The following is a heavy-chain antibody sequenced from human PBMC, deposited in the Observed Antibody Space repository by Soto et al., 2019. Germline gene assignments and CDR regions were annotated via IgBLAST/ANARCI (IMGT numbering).Heavy chain of an antibody. V-gene: IGHV3-48*02. J-gene: IGHJ4*02. Sequence: EVELVESGGGLVQPGGSLRLSCAASGFPFSTYSMSWVRQAPGKGLEWISYISASTLTTFYADSAKGRFTISRDTAQNSLYLQMNSLRDEDTAVYYCARAPQLVAPAATGFDSWGQGTLVTVSS. D-gene: IGHD2-2*01. CDR1: GFPFSTYS. CDR2: ISASTLTT. CDR3: ARAPQLVAPAATGFDS.